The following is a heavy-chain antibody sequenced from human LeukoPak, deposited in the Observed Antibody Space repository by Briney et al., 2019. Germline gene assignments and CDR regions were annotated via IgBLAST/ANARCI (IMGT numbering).Heavy chain of an antibody. J-gene: IGHJ4*02. CDR2: INPNSGGT. CDR1: GYTFTGYY. V-gene: IGHV1-2*02. D-gene: IGHD3-9*01. CDR3: ARSSRFDWSPHFDY. Sequence: ASVKVSCKASGYTFTGYYMHWVRQAPGQGLEWMGWINPNSGGTNYAQKFQGRVTMTRDTSISTAYMELSRLRSDDTAVYYCARSSRFDWSPHFDYWGQATLVTVSS.